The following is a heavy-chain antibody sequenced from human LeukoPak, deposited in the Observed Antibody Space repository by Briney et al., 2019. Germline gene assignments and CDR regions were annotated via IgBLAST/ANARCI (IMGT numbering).Heavy chain of an antibody. CDR3: ARNPLVLGGYYGMDV. CDR1: GGSISSYY. J-gene: IGHJ6*02. D-gene: IGHD4/OR15-4a*01. V-gene: IGHV4-59*08. CDR2: IYYSGST. Sequence: SETLSLTCTVSGGSISSYYWSWIRQPPGEGLEWIGYIYYSGSTNYNPSLKSRVTISVDTSKNQFSLKLSSVTAADTAVYYCARNPLVLGGYYGMDVWGQGTTVTVSS.